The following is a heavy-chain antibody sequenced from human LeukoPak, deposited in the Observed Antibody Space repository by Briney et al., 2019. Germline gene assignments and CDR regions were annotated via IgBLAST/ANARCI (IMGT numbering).Heavy chain of an antibody. CDR3: ARSRGGFGDYGSWFDP. V-gene: IGHV4-59*01. CDR1: DGSISSFF. D-gene: IGHD4-17*01. CDR2: THNSGTT. Sequence: SETLSLTCTVSDGSISSFFWNWIRQPPGKGLEWIGFTHNSGTTNYNPSLKSRVTMPLDTSKNQFSLQLSSVTAADTAFYFCARSRGGFGDYGSWFDPWGQGTLVTVSS. J-gene: IGHJ5*02.